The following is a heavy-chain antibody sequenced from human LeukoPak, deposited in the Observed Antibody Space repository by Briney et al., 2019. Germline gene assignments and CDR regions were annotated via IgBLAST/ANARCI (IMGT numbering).Heavy chain of an antibody. V-gene: IGHV4-59*01. CDR1: GGSISSYY. J-gene: IGHJ3*02. D-gene: IGHD5-12*01. Sequence: PSETLSLTCTVSGGSISSYYWSWIQQPPGKGLEWIGYIYYSGSTNYNPSLKSRVTISVDTSKNQFSLKLSSVTAADTAVYYCARDVATRANGAFDIWGQGTMVTVSS. CDR3: ARDVATRANGAFDI. CDR2: IYYSGST.